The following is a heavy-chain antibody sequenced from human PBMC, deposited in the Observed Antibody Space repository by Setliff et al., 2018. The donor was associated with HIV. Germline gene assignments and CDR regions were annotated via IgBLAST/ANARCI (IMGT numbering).Heavy chain of an antibody. CDR2: IIPIFGTA. CDR1: GGTFSSYA. V-gene: IGHV1-69*13. Sequence: SVKVSCKASGGTFSSYAISWVRQAPGQGLEWMGGIIPIFGTANYAQKLQGRVTINADESTSTAYMELSSLRSEDTAVYYCARGVDGSYRKFFDNWGQGTLVTVSS. D-gene: IGHD1-26*01. J-gene: IGHJ4*02. CDR3: ARGVDGSYRKFFDN.